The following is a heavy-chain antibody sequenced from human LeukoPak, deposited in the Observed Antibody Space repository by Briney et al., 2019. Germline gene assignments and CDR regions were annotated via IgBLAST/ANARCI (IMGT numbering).Heavy chain of an antibody. CDR3: ARGIAAAGMCWFDP. Sequence: ASVKVSCKASGYTFTSYYMHWVRQAPGQGLEWMGWINPNSGGTNYAQKFQGRVTMTRDTSISTAYMELSRLRSDDTAVYYCARGIAAAGMCWFDPWGQGTLVTVSS. J-gene: IGHJ5*02. CDR2: INPNSGGT. D-gene: IGHD6-13*01. CDR1: GYTFTSYY. V-gene: IGHV1-2*02.